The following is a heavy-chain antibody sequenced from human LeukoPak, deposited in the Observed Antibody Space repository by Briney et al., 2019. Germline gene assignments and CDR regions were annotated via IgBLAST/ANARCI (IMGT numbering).Heavy chain of an antibody. V-gene: IGHV3-30*04. Sequence: GGSLRLSCAASGFTFSSYAMHWVRQAPGKGLEWVAVISYDGSNKYYADSVKGRFTISRDNSKNTLYLQMNSLRAEDTAVYYCARDRPFDILTGYSCYFDYWGQGTLVTVSS. CDR3: ARDRPFDILTGYSCYFDY. J-gene: IGHJ4*02. D-gene: IGHD3-9*01. CDR1: GFTFSSYA. CDR2: ISYDGSNK.